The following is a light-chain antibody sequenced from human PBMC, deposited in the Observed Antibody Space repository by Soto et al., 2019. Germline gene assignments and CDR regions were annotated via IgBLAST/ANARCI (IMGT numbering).Light chain of an antibody. J-gene: IGKJ1*01. Sequence: EIVMTQSPAALSVSPGDKVSLSCRANQTISNMLAWYQQKPGQAPRLLIYGASTRATGIPARFSGSGSGTEFTLTISSLQSEDFAVYYCQQYNNRQTFGQGTKVDIK. CDR3: QQYNNRQT. CDR1: QTISNM. V-gene: IGKV3-15*01. CDR2: GAS.